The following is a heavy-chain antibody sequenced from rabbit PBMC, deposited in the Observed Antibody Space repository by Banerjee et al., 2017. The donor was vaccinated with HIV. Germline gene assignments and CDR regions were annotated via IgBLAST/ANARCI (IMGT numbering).Heavy chain of an antibody. D-gene: IGHD1-1*01. CDR1: GFSFSSTYW. CDR2: ILTGSSGST. J-gene: IGHJ4*01. Sequence: QEQLEESGGGLVQPEGSLKLSCTASGFSFSSTYWICWVRQAPGKGLEWIACILTGSSGSTYYASWAKGRFTISKTSSTTVTLQMTSLTAADTATYFCARAGGFENYFNLWGQGTLVTVS. CDR3: ARAGGFENYFNL. V-gene: IGHV1S45*01.